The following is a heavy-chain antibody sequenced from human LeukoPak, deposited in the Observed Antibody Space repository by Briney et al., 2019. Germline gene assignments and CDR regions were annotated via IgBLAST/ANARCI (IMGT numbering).Heavy chain of an antibody. CDR1: GFTFSIHG. CDR2: ISGETNNT. J-gene: IGHJ5*02. Sequence: GGTLRLSCAASGFTFSIHGMNWVRQAPGKGLEWVSSISGETNNTYYSDSVKGRFTISRDNSKNTVFLQMNDLTIEDTAIYFCAKRYSEGGFDPWGQGTLVTVSS. V-gene: IGHV3-23*01. CDR3: AKRYSEGGFDP. D-gene: IGHD3-10*01.